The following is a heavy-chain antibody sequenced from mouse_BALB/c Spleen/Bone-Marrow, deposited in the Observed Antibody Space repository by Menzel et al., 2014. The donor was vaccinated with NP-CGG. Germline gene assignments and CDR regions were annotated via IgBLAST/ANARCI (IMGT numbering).Heavy chain of an antibody. Sequence: VQLQQSGAELVKPGASVKLSCTASGFNIKDTYMHWVKQRPEQGLEWIGRIDPANGNTNYDPKFQGKATITADTSSNTAYLQLSSLTSEDTAVYYCARNGSYGAWFAYWGQGTLVTVSA. J-gene: IGHJ3*01. V-gene: IGHV14-3*02. D-gene: IGHD1-1*02. CDR1: GFNIKDTY. CDR3: ARNGSYGAWFAY. CDR2: IDPANGNT.